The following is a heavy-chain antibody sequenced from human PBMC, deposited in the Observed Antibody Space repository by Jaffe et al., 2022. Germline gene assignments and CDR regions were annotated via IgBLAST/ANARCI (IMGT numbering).Heavy chain of an antibody. Sequence: QVQLQESGPGLVKPSETLSLTCAVSGYSISSGYYWGWIRQPPGKGLEWIGSIYHSGSTYYNPSLKSRVTISVDTSKNQFSLKLSSVTAADTAVYYCARLGVPDNWFDPWGQGTLVTVSS. CDR1: GYSISSGYY. V-gene: IGHV4-38-2*01. D-gene: IGHD2-8*01. CDR3: ARLGVPDNWFDP. CDR2: IYHSGST. J-gene: IGHJ5*02.